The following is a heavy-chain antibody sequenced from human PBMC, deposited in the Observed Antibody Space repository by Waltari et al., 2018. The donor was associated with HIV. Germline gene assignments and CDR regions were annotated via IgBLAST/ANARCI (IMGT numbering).Heavy chain of an antibody. J-gene: IGHJ6*02. CDR1: GFTFSDYY. V-gene: IGHV3-11*01. Sequence: QVQLVESGGGLVKPGGSLRLSCAASGFTFSDYYMSWLRQAPGKGLEWVSYISSSGSTIYYADSGKGRFTISRDNAKNSLYLQMSSLRAEDTAVYYCATGGGQFRFGVAKRTYGMDVWGQGTTVTVSS. CDR2: ISSSGSTI. CDR3: ATGGGQFRFGVAKRTYGMDV. D-gene: IGHD3-10*01.